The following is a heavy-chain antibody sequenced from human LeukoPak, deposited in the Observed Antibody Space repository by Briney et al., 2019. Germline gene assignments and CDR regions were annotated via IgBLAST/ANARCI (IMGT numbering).Heavy chain of an antibody. CDR3: ARSAVAGTGFDY. J-gene: IGHJ4*02. CDR1: GFTFSDYY. V-gene: IGHV3-11*06. CDR2: ISSSSSYT. Sequence: GGSLRLSCTASGFTFSDYYMSWIRQAPGKGLEWVSYISSSSSYTNYADSVKGRFTISRDNAKNSLYLQMNSLRAEDTAVYYCARSAVAGTGFDYWGQGTLVTVSS. D-gene: IGHD6-19*01.